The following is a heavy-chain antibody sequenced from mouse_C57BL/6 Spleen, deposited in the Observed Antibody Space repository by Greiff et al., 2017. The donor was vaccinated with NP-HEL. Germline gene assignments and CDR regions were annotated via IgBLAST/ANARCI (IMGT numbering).Heavy chain of an antibody. CDR3: TRENGSSSFDY. CDR1: GFTFSSYA. CDR2: ISSGGDYI. D-gene: IGHD1-1*01. J-gene: IGHJ2*01. V-gene: IGHV5-9-1*02. Sequence: EVQLMESGEGLVKPGGSLKLSCAASGFTFSSYAMSWVRQTPEKRLEWVAYISSGGDYIYYADTVKGRFTISRDNARNTLYLQMSSLKSEDTAMYYCTRENGSSSFDYWGQGTTLTVSS.